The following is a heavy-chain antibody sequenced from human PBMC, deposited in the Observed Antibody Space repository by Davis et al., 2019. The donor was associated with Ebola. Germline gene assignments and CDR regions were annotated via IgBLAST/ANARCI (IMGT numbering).Heavy chain of an antibody. J-gene: IGHJ6*02. CDR1: GFSLSTRGMC. D-gene: IGHD3-10*01. CDR2: IDWDDDK. V-gene: IGHV2-70*11. Sequence: SGPTLVKPTQTLTLTCTFSGFSLSTRGMCVSWIRQPPGKALEWPARIDWDDDKYYSTSPKTRLTISKDTSKNQVVLTMTNMDPVDTATYYRARVIYGSGGYTYYYYGMDVWGQGTTVTVSS. CDR3: ARVIYGSGGYTYYYYGMDV.